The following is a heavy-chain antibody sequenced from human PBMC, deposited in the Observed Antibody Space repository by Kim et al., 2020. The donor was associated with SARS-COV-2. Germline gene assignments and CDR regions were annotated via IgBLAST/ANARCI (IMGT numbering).Heavy chain of an antibody. CDR2: INNYGGT. V-gene: IGHV4-4*02. Sequence: SETLSLTCAVSGGSISSSSWWSWVRQPPGKGVVWIGQINNYGGTNYNPSLKSRGTISVDKSKKQFFLKLNSVTAADTAVYYCARGLGLWKGLDFWGQGAL. CDR1: GGSISSSSW. J-gene: IGHJ4*02. CDR3: ARGLGLWKGLDF. D-gene: IGHD1-1*01.